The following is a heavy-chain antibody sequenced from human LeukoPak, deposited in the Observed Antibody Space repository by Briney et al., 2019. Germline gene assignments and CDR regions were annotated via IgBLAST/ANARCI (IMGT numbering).Heavy chain of an antibody. CDR1: GFTFSSYW. CDR2: IRQDGSEK. J-gene: IGHJ4*02. Sequence: GGSLRLSCAASGFTFSSYWMSWVRQAPGKGLEWVANIRQDGSEKYYVDSVKGRFTISRDNAKKSLYLQMNSLRAEDTAVFYCARDRDNITCPHDHWGQGTLVTVSS. V-gene: IGHV3-7*05. CDR3: ARDRDNITCPHDH. D-gene: IGHD2/OR15-2a*01.